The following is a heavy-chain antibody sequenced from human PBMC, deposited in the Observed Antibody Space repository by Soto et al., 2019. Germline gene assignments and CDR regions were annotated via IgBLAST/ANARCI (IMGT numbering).Heavy chain of an antibody. D-gene: IGHD3-3*01. J-gene: IGHJ6*02. Sequence: ASVKVSCKASGYTFTSYYMHWVRQAPGQGLEWMGIINPIGGSTSYAQKFQGRVTMTRDTSTSTVYMELSSLRSEDTAVYYCARDLTGDFWSGYQSIHYYYGMDVWGQGTTVTVSS. CDR2: INPIGGST. CDR3: ARDLTGDFWSGYQSIHYYYGMDV. V-gene: IGHV1-46*01. CDR1: GYTFTSYY.